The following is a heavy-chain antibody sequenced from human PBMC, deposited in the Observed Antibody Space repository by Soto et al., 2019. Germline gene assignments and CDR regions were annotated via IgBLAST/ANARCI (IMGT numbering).Heavy chain of an antibody. CDR3: ARDGHGPAAIDYGMDV. V-gene: IGHV3-21*01. D-gene: IGHD2-2*01. Sequence: GGSLRLSCAASGFTFSSYAMNWVRQAPGKGLQWISVISNSGHSAYYADSVKGRFTISRDNAKNSLYLQMNSLRAEDTAVYYCARDGHGPAAIDYGMDVWGQGTTVTVSS. CDR1: GFTFSSYA. CDR2: ISNSGHSA. J-gene: IGHJ6*02.